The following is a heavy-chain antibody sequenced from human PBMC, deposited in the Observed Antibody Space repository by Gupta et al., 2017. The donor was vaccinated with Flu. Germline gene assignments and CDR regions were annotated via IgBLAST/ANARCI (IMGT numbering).Heavy chain of an antibody. Sequence: QVQLVESGGGVVQPGRSLRLSCAASGFTFSSYGMHWVRQAPGKGLEGGAGIWYDGSNKYYADSGKGRFTISRDNAKNTLDLQMKRLGAEDTAVYYCAREDSNDNYYYGMDVGCQGTTVTVSS. CDR1: GFTFSSYG. J-gene: IGHJ6*02. CDR3: AREDSNDNYYYGMDV. V-gene: IGHV3-33*01. CDR2: IWYDGSNK. D-gene: IGHD4-4*01.